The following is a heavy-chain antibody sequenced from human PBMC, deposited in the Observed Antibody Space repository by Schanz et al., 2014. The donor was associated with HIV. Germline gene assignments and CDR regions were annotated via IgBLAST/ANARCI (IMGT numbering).Heavy chain of an antibody. V-gene: IGHV3-33*06. CDR2: IWYDGSNK. Sequence: QVQLVESGGGVVQPGRSLRLSCAASGFTFSSYGMHWVRQAPGRGLEGVAVIWYDGSNKYYADSVKGRFTISRDNSKNTVYLQMNRLRAEDTAVYYCANLVVAATDDAFDIWGQGTMVTVSS. CDR3: ANLVVAATDDAFDI. CDR1: GFTFSSYG. J-gene: IGHJ3*02. D-gene: IGHD2-15*01.